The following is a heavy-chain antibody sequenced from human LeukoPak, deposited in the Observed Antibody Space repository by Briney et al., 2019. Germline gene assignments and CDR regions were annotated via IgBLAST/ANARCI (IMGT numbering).Heavy chain of an antibody. CDR1: GGSISSSSYY. Sequence: PSETLSLTCTVSGGSISSSSYYWGWIRQPPGKGLEWIGSIYYSGSTYYNPSLKSRVTISVDTSKNQFALNLSSVTPAGPCGMSCGRGEVKPGYCSSPSCPKEHWGQGTLVTVSS. D-gene: IGHD2-2*01. V-gene: IGHV4-39*01. J-gene: IGHJ1*01. CDR3: GRGEVKPGYCSSPSCPKEH. CDR2: IYYSGST.